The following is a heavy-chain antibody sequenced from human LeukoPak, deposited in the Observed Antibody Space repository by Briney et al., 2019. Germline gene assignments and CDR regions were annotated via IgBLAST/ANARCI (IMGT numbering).Heavy chain of an antibody. CDR3: ARYGDYVDY. V-gene: IGHV4-38-2*02. CDR1: GFSISSGDY. D-gene: IGHD4-17*01. Sequence: SETLSLTCTVSGFSISSGDYWGWVRQPPGKGLEWIGSIYHSGSTYYNPSLKSRVTISVDPSKNQFSLKLSSVTAADTAVYYCARYGDYVDYWGQGTLVTVSS. CDR2: IYHSGST. J-gene: IGHJ4*02.